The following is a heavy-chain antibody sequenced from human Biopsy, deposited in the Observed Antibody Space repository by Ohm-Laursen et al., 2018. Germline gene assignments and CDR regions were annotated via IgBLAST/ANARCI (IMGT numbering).Heavy chain of an antibody. CDR3: ARASASQYYGVDV. CDR2: IDWAGDT. CDR1: GFSFATVGMR. J-gene: IGHJ6*02. Sequence: TQTLTLTCTFSGFSFATVGMRVTWIRQAPGKALEWLAHIDWAGDTRYSASLKTRLSISKDTFKDQVVLTMTDIDPVDTATYYCARASASQYYGVDVWGQGTSVTVSS. D-gene: IGHD1-26*01. V-gene: IGHV2-70*04.